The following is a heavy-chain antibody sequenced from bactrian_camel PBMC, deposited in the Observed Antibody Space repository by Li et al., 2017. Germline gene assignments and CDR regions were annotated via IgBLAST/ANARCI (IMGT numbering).Heavy chain of an antibody. V-gene: IGHV3S53*01. D-gene: IGHD6*01. Sequence: VQLVESGGGSVQAGGSLRLSCVSSGYIFSSCGWAWYRQAPGKEREWVVKISSYCGTKHTDSVKGRFTISQDNGENTVYLQMNNLQPEDTATYYCAEGRGSRGEHCYSLNYWGQGTQVTVS. CDR3: AEGRGSRGEHCYSLNY. CDR2: ISSYCGT. CDR1: GYIFSSCG. J-gene: IGHJ4*01.